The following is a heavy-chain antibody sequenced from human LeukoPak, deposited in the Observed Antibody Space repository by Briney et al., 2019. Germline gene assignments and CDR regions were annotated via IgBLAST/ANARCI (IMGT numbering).Heavy chain of an antibody. D-gene: IGHD5-18*01. Sequence: ASVKVSCKASGYTFTGYYMHWVRQAPGKGLEWMGGFDPEDGETIYAQKFQGRVTMTEDTSTDTAYMELSSLRSEDTAVYYCATGVSADTAMVPFDYWGQGTLVTVSS. CDR1: GYTFTGYY. V-gene: IGHV1-24*01. J-gene: IGHJ4*02. CDR3: ATGVSADTAMVPFDY. CDR2: FDPEDGET.